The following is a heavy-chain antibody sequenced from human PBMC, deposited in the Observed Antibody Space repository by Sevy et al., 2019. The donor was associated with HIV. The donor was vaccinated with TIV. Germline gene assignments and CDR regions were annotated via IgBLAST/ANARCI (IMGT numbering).Heavy chain of an antibody. D-gene: IGHD3-22*01. J-gene: IGHJ4*02. Sequence: GGSLRLSCAASGIAFSTYAMFWVRQAPGKGLEWVSRISASGYSTYYADSVKGRFTLSRDNSRNTLDLQMNSLRADDTAVYYCAKDFSDVYYYDSNAAVDYWGQGTLVTVSS. CDR1: GIAFSTYA. CDR3: AKDFSDVYYYDSNAAVDY. CDR2: ISASGYST. V-gene: IGHV3-23*01.